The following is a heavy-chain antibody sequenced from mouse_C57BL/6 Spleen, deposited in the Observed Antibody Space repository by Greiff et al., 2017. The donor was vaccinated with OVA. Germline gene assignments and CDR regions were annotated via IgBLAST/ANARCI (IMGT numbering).Heavy chain of an antibody. CDR2: IYPRSGNT. J-gene: IGHJ2*01. V-gene: IGHV1-81*01. CDR3: ARHEPGRGYYFDY. CDR1: GYTFTSYG. D-gene: IGHD4-1*01. Sequence: QVQLQQSGAELARPGASVKLSCKASGYTFTSYGISWVKQRTGQGLEWIGEIYPRSGNTYYNEKFTGKATLTADKSSSTAYMELRSLTSEDSAVYFWARHEPGRGYYFDYWGQGTTLTVSS.